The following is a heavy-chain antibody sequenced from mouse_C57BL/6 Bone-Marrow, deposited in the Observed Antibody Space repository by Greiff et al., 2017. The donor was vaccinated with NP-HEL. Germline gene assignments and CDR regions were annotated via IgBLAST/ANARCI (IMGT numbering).Heavy chain of an antibody. CDR2: IWSGGST. CDR1: GFSFTSYG. Sequence: VQRVESGPGLVQPSQRLSITCTVSGFSFTSYGVHWVRQSPGKGLEWLGVIWSGGSTDYNAAFISRLSISKDNSKSQVFFKMNSLQADDTAIYYCASLLTGTGYWGQGTTLTVSS. D-gene: IGHD4-1*01. V-gene: IGHV2-2*01. CDR3: ASLLTGTGY. J-gene: IGHJ2*01.